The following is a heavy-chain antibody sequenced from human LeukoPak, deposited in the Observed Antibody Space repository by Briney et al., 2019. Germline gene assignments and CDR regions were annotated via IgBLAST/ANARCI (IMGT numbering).Heavy chain of an antibody. V-gene: IGHV1-2*02. CDR1: GYMFTGHY. CDR3: ASGSSYDSSGRGFDY. D-gene: IGHD3-22*01. Sequence: GASVKVSCKTSGYMFTGHYMHWVRQAPGQGLEWMGWINPKSGDTNIAQKFQGRVTMTRDTSISTAYMELSRLRFDDTAVYYCASGSSYDSSGRGFDYWGQGTLVTVSS. J-gene: IGHJ4*02. CDR2: INPKSGDT.